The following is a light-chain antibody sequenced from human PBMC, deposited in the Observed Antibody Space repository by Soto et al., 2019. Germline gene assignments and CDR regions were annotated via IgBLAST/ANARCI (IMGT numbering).Light chain of an antibody. CDR2: GAS. V-gene: IGKV3-20*01. CDR3: QQDGSSPRT. Sequence: EIVLTQSPGTLSLSPGERATLSCRASQSVSSSYLAWYQQKPGQAPGLLIYGASSRATGIPDRFSGSGSGTDFTLTISTPEPEDCGVYYCQQDGSSPRTFGQGTKVEIK. CDR1: QSVSSSY. J-gene: IGKJ1*01.